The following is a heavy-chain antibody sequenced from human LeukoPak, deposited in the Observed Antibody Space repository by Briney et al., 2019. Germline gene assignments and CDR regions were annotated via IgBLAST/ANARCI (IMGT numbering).Heavy chain of an antibody. CDR3: ARGALAVITSVYDY. D-gene: IGHD3-22*01. V-gene: IGHV3-21*06. CDR1: GFTFSSYA. J-gene: IGHJ4*02. Sequence: TGGSLRLSCAASGFTFSSYAMNWVRQAPGKGLEWVSSITSSGSYIYYADSVKGRFTISRDNAKNSLYLQMHSLRGEDTAVYYCARGALAVITSVYDYWGQGTLVTVSS. CDR2: ITSSGSYI.